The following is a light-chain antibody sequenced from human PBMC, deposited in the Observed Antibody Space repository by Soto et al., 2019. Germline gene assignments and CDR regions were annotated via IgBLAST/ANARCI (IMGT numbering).Light chain of an antibody. J-gene: IGKJ4*01. CDR1: QSISTW. Sequence: DIQMTQSPSTLSASVGDRVTITCRASQSISTWLAWYQQKPGKAPKLLIYKASSLEGGVPSRFSGSGSGTEFNITISSLQPDDFATYYCQQYNTYPLTFGAGTKVDIK. CDR2: KAS. CDR3: QQYNTYPLT. V-gene: IGKV1-5*03.